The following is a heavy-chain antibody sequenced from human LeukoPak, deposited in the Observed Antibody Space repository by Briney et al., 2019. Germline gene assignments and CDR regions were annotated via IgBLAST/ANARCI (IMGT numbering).Heavy chain of an antibody. CDR2: IYYSGST. CDR1: GGSISSYY. Sequence: PSETLSLTCTVSGGSISSYYWSWIRQPPGKGLEWIGYIYYSGSTNYNPSLKSRVTISVDTSKNQFSLKLRSVTAADTAVYYCARYCGGDCKFFDYWGQGTLVTVSS. V-gene: IGHV4-59*08. CDR3: ARYCGGDCKFFDY. D-gene: IGHD2-21*01. J-gene: IGHJ4*02.